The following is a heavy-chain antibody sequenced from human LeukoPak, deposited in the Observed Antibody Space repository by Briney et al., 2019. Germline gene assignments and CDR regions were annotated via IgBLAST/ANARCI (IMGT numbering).Heavy chain of an antibody. D-gene: IGHD3-16*02. V-gene: IGHV4-61*01. J-gene: IGHJ6*03. CDR1: GYSISTDYY. Sequence: ASETLSLTCAVSGYSISTDYYWNWIRQPPGKGLEWIGYIYSSGSTTYNPSLKSRVTISVDTSKNQFSLKLNSVTAADTAVYYCARNRLNYYYMDVWGKGTTVTVSS. CDR2: IYSSGST. CDR3: ARNRLNYYYMDV.